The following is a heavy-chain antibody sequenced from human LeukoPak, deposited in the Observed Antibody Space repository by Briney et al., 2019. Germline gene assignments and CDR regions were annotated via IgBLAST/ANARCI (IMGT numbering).Heavy chain of an antibody. D-gene: IGHD3-22*01. CDR1: GFTFSNYG. CDR3: AECKGTGYSYPRDAFDI. Sequence: GRSLRLSCAASGFTFSNYGMHWVRQAPGKGLEWVALISYDETHKDYADSVKGRFTISRDKSKNTLFLRMNSLSTEDPAVYYCAECKGTGYSYPRDAFDIWGQGTMVTVSS. V-gene: IGHV3-30*18. CDR2: ISYDETHK. J-gene: IGHJ3*02.